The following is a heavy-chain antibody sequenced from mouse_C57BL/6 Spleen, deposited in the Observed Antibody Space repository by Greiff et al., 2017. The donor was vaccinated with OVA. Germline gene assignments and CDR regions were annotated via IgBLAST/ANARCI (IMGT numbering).Heavy chain of an antibody. J-gene: IGHJ2*01. D-gene: IGHD2-1*01. Sequence: EVHLVESEGGLVQPGSSMKLSCTASGFTFSDYYMAWVRQVPEKGLEWVANINYDGSSTYYLDSLKSRFIISRDNAKNILYLQMSSLKSEDTATYYCAREGNYPYFDYWGQGTTLTVSS. CDR3: AREGNYPYFDY. V-gene: IGHV5-16*01. CDR2: INYDGSST. CDR1: GFTFSDYY.